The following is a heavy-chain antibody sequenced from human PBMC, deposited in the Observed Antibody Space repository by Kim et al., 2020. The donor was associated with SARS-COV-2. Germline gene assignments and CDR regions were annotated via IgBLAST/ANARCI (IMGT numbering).Heavy chain of an antibody. Sequence: ADSVKGRFTISRDNAKNSMYLQMNSLRAEDTAVYYCARDLHGTQNDAFDIWGQGTMVTVSS. V-gene: IGHV3-11*05. D-gene: IGHD1-1*01. CDR3: ARDLHGTQNDAFDI. J-gene: IGHJ3*02.